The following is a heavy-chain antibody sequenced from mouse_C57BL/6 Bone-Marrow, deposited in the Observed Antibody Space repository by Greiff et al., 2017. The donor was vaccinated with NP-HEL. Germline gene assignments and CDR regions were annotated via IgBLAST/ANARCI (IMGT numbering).Heavy chain of an antibody. Sequence: VQLKESGPGLVKPSQSLSLTCSVTGYSITSGYYWNWLRQFPGNKLEWMGYISYDGSNNYNPSLKNRISITRDTSKNQFFLKLNSVTTEDTATYYCAKGIRRLLYAMDYWGQGTSVTVSS. CDR2: ISYDGSN. CDR3: AKGIRRLLYAMDY. J-gene: IGHJ4*01. CDR1: GYSITSGYY. V-gene: IGHV3-6*01. D-gene: IGHD2-3*01.